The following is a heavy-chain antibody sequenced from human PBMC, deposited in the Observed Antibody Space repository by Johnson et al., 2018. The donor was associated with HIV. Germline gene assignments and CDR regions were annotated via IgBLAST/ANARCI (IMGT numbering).Heavy chain of an antibody. V-gene: IGHV3-33*01. CDR2: IWYDGSNK. CDR1: GFTFSNYG. CDR3: AREGPSERAGFDI. J-gene: IGHJ3*02. Sequence: QVQVVESGGGVVQPGRSLRLSCVASGFTFSNYGMHWVRQAPGKGLEWVAVIWYDGSNKYYAVSVRGRFTISRDNAKNTLYLAMKRLRAEDTAGYYCAREGPSERAGFDIWGQGTMVTVSS.